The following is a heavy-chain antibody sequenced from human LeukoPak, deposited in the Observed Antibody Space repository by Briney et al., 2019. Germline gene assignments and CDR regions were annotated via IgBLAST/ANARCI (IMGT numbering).Heavy chain of an antibody. V-gene: IGHV3-21*01. D-gene: IGHD3-22*01. CDR2: ISSSSSYI. Sequence: PGGSLRLSCVASGLTLSSYSMNWVRQAPGKGLEWVSSISSSSSYIYYADSVKGRFTISRDNAKNSLYLQMNSLRAEDTAVYYCARDNYYYDSSGYYALFDYWGQGTLVTVSS. CDR3: ARDNYYYDSSGYYALFDY. CDR1: GLTLSSYS. J-gene: IGHJ4*02.